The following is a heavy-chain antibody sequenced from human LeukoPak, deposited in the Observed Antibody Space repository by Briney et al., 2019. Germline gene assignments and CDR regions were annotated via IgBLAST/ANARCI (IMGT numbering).Heavy chain of an antibody. CDR3: AKEDSSGYCFDY. D-gene: IGHD3-22*01. V-gene: IGHV3-30*04. CDR2: ISYDGSNK. CDR1: GFTFSSYA. J-gene: IGHJ4*02. Sequence: PGGSLRLSCAASGFTFSSYAMHWVRQAPGKGLEWVAVISYDGSNKYYADSVKGRFTISRDNSKNTLYLQMNSLRAEDTAVYYCAKEDSSGYCFDYWGQGTLVTVS.